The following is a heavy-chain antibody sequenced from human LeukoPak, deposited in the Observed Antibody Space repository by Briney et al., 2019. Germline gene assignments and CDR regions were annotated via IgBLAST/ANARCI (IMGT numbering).Heavy chain of an antibody. CDR3: ARKWGIGYGSGSYYPY. Sequence: SETLSLTCTVSGGSISSSAYHWDWIRQPPGRKLEWIGSIYFGGSTYYNPSLKSRVTIFVDTSKNQFSLKLSSVTAADTAVYYCARKWGIGYGSGSYYPYWGQGTLVTVSS. V-gene: IGHV4-39*01. CDR1: GGSISSSAYH. D-gene: IGHD3-10*01. CDR2: IYFGGST. J-gene: IGHJ4*02.